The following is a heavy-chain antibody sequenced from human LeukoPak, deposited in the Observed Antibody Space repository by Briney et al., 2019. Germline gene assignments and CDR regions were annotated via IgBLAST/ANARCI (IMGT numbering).Heavy chain of an antibody. CDR3: AKDLSYGMDV. CDR1: GFSFSSYA. Sequence: GGSLRLSCAAYGFSFSSYAMSWVRQAPGKGLEWVSALSGSGTSTYYLDSVKGRFTISRDNSKNTLYLRVNSLRVEDTAVYYCAKDLSYGMDVWGQGTTVTVSS. V-gene: IGHV3-23*01. J-gene: IGHJ6*02. CDR2: LSGSGTST.